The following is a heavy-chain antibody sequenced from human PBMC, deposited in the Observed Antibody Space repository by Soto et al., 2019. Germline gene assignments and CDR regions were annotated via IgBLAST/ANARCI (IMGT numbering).Heavy chain of an antibody. CDR1: GGTFSNYP. CDR3: ARGNHRWLQLWYFDL. D-gene: IGHD5-12*01. V-gene: IGHV1-69*12. CDR2: IIPIFGTV. J-gene: IGHJ2*01. Sequence: QVQLVQSGAEVKKPGSSVKVSCKASGGTFSNYPISWVRQAPGLGLEWMGGIIPIFGTVNYAQKFQGRVTITADESTSTAYMELTSLRSEDTAVYYCARGNHRWLQLWYFDLWGRGTLVTASS.